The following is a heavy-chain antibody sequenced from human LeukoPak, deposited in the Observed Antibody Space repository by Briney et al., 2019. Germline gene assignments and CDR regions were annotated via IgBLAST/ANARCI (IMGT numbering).Heavy chain of an antibody. Sequence: GGSLRLSCAASGFTFSSYSMNWVRQAPGKGLEWVSSISSSSSYIYYADSVKGRFTISRDNAKNSLYLQMNSLRAEDTAVYYCARALIAAADLDYWGQGTLVTVSS. CDR2: ISSSSSYI. CDR1: GFTFSSYS. D-gene: IGHD6-13*01. CDR3: ARALIAAADLDY. J-gene: IGHJ4*02. V-gene: IGHV3-21*01.